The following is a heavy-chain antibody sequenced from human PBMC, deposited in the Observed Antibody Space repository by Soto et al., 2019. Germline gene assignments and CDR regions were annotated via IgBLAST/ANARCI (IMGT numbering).Heavy chain of an antibody. J-gene: IGHJ4*02. CDR2: ISSSGDII. CDR1: GFTFSDYY. Sequence: PGGSLRLSCAASGFTFSDYYMSWIRQAPGKGLEWISYISSSGDIIYYADPVKGRFTISRDNAKNSLYLQMNSLRAEDTAVYYCARDQDYYDSSGYNFDYWGQGTLVTVSS. CDR3: ARDQDYYDSSGYNFDY. D-gene: IGHD3-22*01. V-gene: IGHV3-11*04.